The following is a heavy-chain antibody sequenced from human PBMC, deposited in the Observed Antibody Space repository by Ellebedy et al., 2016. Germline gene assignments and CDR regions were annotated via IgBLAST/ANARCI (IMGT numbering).Heavy chain of an antibody. J-gene: IGHJ4*02. CDR1: GGSVSSGSYY. V-gene: IGHV4-61*01. CDR3: ARDRAAYSHSAYFDY. CDR2: IYYSGST. Sequence: SETLSLTXTVSGGSVSSGSYYWSWIRQPPGKGLEWIGYIYYSGSTNYNPSLKSRVTISVDTSKNQFSLKLSSVTAADTAVYYCARDRAAYSHSAYFDYWGQGTLVTVSS. D-gene: IGHD4-11*01.